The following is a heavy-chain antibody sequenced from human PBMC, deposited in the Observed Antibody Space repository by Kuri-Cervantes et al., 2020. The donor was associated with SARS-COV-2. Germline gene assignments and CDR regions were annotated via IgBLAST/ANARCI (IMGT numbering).Heavy chain of an antibody. Sequence: GGSLRLSCAASGFTFSSYSMNWVRQAPGKGLEWVSSISSSSSYIYYADSVKGRFTISRGNAKNSLYLQMNSLRAEDTAVYYCARDRLLAAHYYFDYWGQGTLVTVSS. D-gene: IGHD6-13*01. CDR2: ISSSSSYI. J-gene: IGHJ4*02. V-gene: IGHV3-21*04. CDR3: ARDRLLAAHYYFDY. CDR1: GFTFSSYS.